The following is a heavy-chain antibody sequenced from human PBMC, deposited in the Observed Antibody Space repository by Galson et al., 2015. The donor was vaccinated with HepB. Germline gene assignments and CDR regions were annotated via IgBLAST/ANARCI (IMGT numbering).Heavy chain of an antibody. J-gene: IGHJ4*02. CDR2: VLSSGST. V-gene: IGHV4-34*12. Sequence: ETLSLTCAVYGGSFSGYYWTWIRQSPKKGLEWIGEVLSSGSTNYSPSLKSRVTISLDSSKKQFSLRLTSVTAADTALYYCGRALPRLQHPQPYFDSWGQGTLVTVSS. CDR3: GRALPRLQHPQPYFDS. CDR1: GGSFSGYY. D-gene: IGHD2-21*02.